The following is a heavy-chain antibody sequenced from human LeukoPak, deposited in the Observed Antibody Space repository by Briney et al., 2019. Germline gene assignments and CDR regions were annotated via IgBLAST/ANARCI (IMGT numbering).Heavy chain of an antibody. CDR1: GGSFSGYY. CDR3: ARLPVGDSSGYFGAFDI. J-gene: IGHJ3*02. Sequence: SETLSLTCAVYGGSFSGYYWSWIRQPPGKGLEWIGEINHSGSTNYNPSLKSRVTISVDTSKNQFSLKLSSVTAADTAVYYCARLPVGDSSGYFGAFDIWGQGTMVTVSS. V-gene: IGHV4-34*01. CDR2: INHSGST. D-gene: IGHD3-22*01.